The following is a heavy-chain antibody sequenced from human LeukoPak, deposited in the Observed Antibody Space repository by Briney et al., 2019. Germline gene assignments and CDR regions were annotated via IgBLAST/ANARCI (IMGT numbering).Heavy chain of an antibody. CDR1: GGTFSSYA. J-gene: IGHJ1*01. CDR3: ARGSPENATPNYIGSLGF. CDR2: IIPIFGTA. V-gene: IGHV1-69*05. D-gene: IGHD5/OR15-5a*01. Sequence: SVTVSCRASGGTFSSYAISWVRQAPGQGLEWMGGIIPIFGTANYAQKFQGRVTITTDESMSTAYMELSSLRTEDTAVYYCARGSPENATPNYIGSLGFWGQGNLVTVSS.